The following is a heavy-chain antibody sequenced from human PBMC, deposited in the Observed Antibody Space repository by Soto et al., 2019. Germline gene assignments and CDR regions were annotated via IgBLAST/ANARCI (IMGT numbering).Heavy chain of an antibody. V-gene: IGHV4-39*01. D-gene: IGHD6-19*01. CDR2: IYYSGST. J-gene: IGHJ5*02. CDR3: ARHGNRGAVAGLYWFDP. CDR1: GGSISSSSYY. Sequence: SETLSLTCTVSGGSISSSSYYWGWIRQPPGKGLEWIGSIYYSGSTYYNPSLKSRVTISVDTSKNQFSLKLSSVTAADTAVYYCARHGNRGAVAGLYWFDPWGQGTLVTVSS.